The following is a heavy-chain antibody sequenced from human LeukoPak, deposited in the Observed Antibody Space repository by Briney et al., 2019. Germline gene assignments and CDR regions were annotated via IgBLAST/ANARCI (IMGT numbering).Heavy chain of an antibody. CDR1: GGSISSYY. D-gene: IGHD2-2*01. CDR2: IYTSGST. V-gene: IGHV4-4*07. CDR3: ARRGYCSSTSCYYFDY. J-gene: IGHJ4*02. Sequence: SETLSLTCTVSGGSISSYYWSWIRQPAGKGLEWIGRIYTSGSTNYNPSLKSRVTISVDTSKNQFSLKLSSVTAADTAVYYCARRGYCSSTSCYYFDYWGQGTLVTVSS.